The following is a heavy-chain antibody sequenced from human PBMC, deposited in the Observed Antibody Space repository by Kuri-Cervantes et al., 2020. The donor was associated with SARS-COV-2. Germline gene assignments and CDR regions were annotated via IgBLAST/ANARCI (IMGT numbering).Heavy chain of an antibody. CDR2: INHSGST. D-gene: IGHD2-21*01. CDR3: AREGGADIVGHEYFQH. CDR1: GGSFSGYY. J-gene: IGHJ1*01. Sequence: SETLSLTCAVYGGSFSGYYWSWIRQPPGKGLEWIGEINHSGSTNYNPSLKSRVTISVDTSKNQFSLKLSSVTAADTAVYYCAREGGADIVGHEYFQHWGQGTLVTVSS. V-gene: IGHV4-34*01.